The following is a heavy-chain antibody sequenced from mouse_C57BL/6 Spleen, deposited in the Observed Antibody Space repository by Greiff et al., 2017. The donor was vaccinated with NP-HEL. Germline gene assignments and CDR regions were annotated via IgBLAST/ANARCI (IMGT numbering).Heavy chain of an antibody. CDR2: INPNNGGT. V-gene: IGHV1-18*01. CDR3: ARSGYGSLFAY. J-gene: IGHJ3*01. CDR1: GYTFTDYN. Sequence: EVMLVESGPELVKPGASVKIPCKASGYTFTDYNMDWVKQSHGKSLEWIGDINPNNGGTIYNQKFKGKATLTVDKSSSTAYMELRSLTSEDTAVYYCARSGYGSLFAYWGQGTLVTVSA. D-gene: IGHD1-1*01.